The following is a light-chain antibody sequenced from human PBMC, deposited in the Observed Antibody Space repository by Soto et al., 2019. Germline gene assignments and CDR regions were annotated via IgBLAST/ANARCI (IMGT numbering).Light chain of an antibody. V-gene: IGKV1-39*01. CDR2: AAS. Sequence: DMLMTQSPSSLPASVGDRVTLSGRASQSISSYLNWYQQKPGKAPKLLIYAASRLQSGVPSRFSGSGAGTDFTLTNSRLRPEKFATFYWQQSYSTPLTVGGRTKVDIK. CDR3: QQSYSTPLT. CDR1: QSISSY. J-gene: IGKJ4*01.